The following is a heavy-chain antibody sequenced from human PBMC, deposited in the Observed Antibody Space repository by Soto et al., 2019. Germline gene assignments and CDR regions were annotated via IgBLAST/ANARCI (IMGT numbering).Heavy chain of an antibody. J-gene: IGHJ4*02. CDR3: ARGAEGYCGGDCYSFRRSFDY. CDR2: IIPIFGTA. V-gene: IGHV1-69*13. CDR1: GGTFSSYA. D-gene: IGHD2-21*02. Sequence: VASVKVSCKASGGTFSSYAISWVLQAPGQGLEWMGGIIPIFGTANYAQKFQGRVTITADESTSTAYMELSSLRSEDTAVYYCARGAEGYCGGDCYSFRRSFDYWGQGTLVTVSS.